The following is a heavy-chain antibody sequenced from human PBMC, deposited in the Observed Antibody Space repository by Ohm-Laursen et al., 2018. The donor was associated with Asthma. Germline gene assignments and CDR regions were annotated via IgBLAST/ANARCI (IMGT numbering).Heavy chain of an antibody. CDR1: GFTFSSYW. D-gene: IGHD3-16*01. CDR2: ISATGGST. J-gene: IGHJ4*02. V-gene: IGHV3-23*01. CDR3: GKAPAGGVRRQFFDF. Sequence: GSLRLSCAASGFTFSSYWMSWVRQAPGKGLEWVSTISATGGSTYYADSVKGRFIISRDSSTNTLSLQMNSLRADDTAVYYCGKAPAGGVRRQFFDFWGLGTLVTVSS.